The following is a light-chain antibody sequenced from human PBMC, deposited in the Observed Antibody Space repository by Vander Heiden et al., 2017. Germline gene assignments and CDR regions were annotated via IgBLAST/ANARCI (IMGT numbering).Light chain of an antibody. CDR2: TAS. CDR1: QTISTY. Sequence: DIQMTQSRSSLSASVGDRVTITCRASQTISTYLNWYQHNPVKAPKLLIYTASTSKSRVPSSFSGSRSGTDFTLTISNLQPEDFATSYCQQRDSLPLTFGGGTKVELK. J-gene: IGKJ4*01. V-gene: IGKV1-39*01. CDR3: QQRDSLPLT.